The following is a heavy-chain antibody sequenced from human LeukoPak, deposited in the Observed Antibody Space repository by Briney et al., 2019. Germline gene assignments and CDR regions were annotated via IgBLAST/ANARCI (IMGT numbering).Heavy chain of an antibody. CDR1: GYSFTSYW. D-gene: IGHD3-9*01. J-gene: IGHJ3*02. CDR3: ARKYYDILTGYSPGDAFDI. Sequence: GESLQISCKGSGYSFTSYWIGWVRQMPGKGLEWMGIIYPGDSDTRYSPSFQGQVTISADKSISTAYLQWSSLKASDTAMYYCARKYYDILTGYSPGDAFDIWGQGTMVTVSS. V-gene: IGHV5-51*01. CDR2: IYPGDSDT.